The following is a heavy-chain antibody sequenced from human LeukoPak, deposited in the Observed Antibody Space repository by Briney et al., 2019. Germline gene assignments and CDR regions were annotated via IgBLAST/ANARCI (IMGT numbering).Heavy chain of an antibody. V-gene: IGHV4-59*01. Sequence: SETLSLTCAVYGGSFSGYYWSWIRQPPGKGLEWIGYIYYSGSTNYNPSLKSRVTISVDTSKNQFSLKLSSVTAADTAVYYCARTMYYYDSSGYPTEAFDIWGQGTMVTVSS. CDR3: ARTMYYYDSSGYPTEAFDI. CDR2: IYYSGST. CDR1: GGSFSGYY. J-gene: IGHJ3*02. D-gene: IGHD3-22*01.